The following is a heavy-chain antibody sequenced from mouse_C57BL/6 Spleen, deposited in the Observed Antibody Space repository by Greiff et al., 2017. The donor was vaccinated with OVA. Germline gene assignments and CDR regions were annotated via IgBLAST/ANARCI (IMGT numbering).Heavy chain of an antibody. CDR2: IDPSDSYT. CDR3: ASYYSNYPFAY. CDR1: GYTFTSYW. D-gene: IGHD2-5*01. J-gene: IGHJ3*01. V-gene: IGHV1-69*01. Sequence: VQLQQPGAELVMPGASVKLSCKASGYTFTSYWMHWVKQRPGQGLEWIGEIDPSDSYTNYNQKFKGKSTLTVDKSSSTAYMQLSSLTSEDSAVYYCASYYSNYPFAYWGQGTLVTVSA.